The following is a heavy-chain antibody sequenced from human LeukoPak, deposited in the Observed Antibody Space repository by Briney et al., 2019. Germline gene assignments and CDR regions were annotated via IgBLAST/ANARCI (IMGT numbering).Heavy chain of an antibody. V-gene: IGHV3-23*01. Sequence: PGGSLRLSCAASGFTFSSYAMSWVRQAPGKRLEWVSAISGSGGSTYYADSVKGRFTISRDNSKNTLYLQMNSLRAEDTAVYYCANAENPLWSDFDYWGQGTLVTVSS. D-gene: IGHD3-10*01. CDR1: GFTFSSYA. CDR3: ANAENPLWSDFDY. CDR2: ISGSGGST. J-gene: IGHJ4*02.